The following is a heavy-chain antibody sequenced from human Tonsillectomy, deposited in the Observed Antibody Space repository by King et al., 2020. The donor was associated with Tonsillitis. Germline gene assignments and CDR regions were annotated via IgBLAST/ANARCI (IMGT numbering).Heavy chain of an antibody. CDR3: ARDGRTAVVTPGADY. CDR2: INPNSGVT. J-gene: IGHJ4*02. V-gene: IGHV1-2*02. D-gene: IGHD4-23*01. CDR1: GYTFTGYY. Sequence: QLVQSGAEVKKPGASVKVSCKASGYTFTGYYMHWVRQAPGQGLEWMGWINPNSGVTNYAQKFQGRVTMTRDTSISTAYMELSRLRSDDTAVYYCARDGRTAVVTPGADYWGQGTLVTVSS.